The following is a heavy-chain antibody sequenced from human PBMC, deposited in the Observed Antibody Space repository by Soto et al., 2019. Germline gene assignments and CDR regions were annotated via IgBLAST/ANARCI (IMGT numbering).Heavy chain of an antibody. CDR2: IYYSGST. J-gene: IGHJ6*02. CDR1: GGSISSGGYY. CDR3: ARDQGYCSSTSCYYYYYGMDV. V-gene: IGHV4-31*03. D-gene: IGHD2-2*01. Sequence: SETLSLTCTVSGGSISSGGYYWSWIRQHPGKGLEWIGYIYYSGSTYYNPSPKSRVTISVDTSKNQFSLKLSSVTAADTAVYYCARDQGYCSSTSCYYYYYGMDVWGQGTTVTVSS.